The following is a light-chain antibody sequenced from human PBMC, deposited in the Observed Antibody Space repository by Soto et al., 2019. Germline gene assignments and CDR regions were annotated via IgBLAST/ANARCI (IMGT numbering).Light chain of an antibody. V-gene: IGLV1-47*02. CDR1: NPNIGSNY. J-gene: IGLJ3*02. CDR2: NNH. CDR3: AAWDASLSCWV. Sequence: QSVLTQPPSASGTPGQRVTISCSGGNPNIGSNYVYWYRQLPGTAPQLLIYNNHQRPSGVPDRFSASKSGSSASLDVSGLRSEDGADYFCAAWDASLSCWVFGGGTKVTVL.